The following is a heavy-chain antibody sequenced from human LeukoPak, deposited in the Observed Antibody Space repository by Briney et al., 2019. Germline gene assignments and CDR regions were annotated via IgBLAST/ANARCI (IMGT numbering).Heavy chain of an antibody. CDR3: ARVGEDSSGYYYGY. J-gene: IGHJ4*02. CDR1: GYTFTSYG. V-gene: IGHV1-18*03. D-gene: IGHD3-22*01. Sequence: ASVRVSCKASGYTFTSYGISWVRQAPGQGVGWMGWISAYNGNTNYAQKLQGRVTMTTDTSASTAYMELSSLRSEDMAVYYCARVGEDSSGYYYGYWGQGTLVTVSS. CDR2: ISAYNGNT.